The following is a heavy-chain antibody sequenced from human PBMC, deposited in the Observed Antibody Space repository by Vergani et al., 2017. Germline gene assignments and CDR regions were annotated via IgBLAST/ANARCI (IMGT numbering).Heavy chain of an antibody. V-gene: IGHV2-70*15. CDR2: IDWDDDK. CDR3: ARIIAAAGNQPNDY. Sequence: QVTLRESGPALVKPTQTLTLTCTFSGFSLSTSGMCVSWIRQPPGKALEWLARIDWDDDKYYSTSLKTRLTISKDTSKNQVVLTRTNMDPVDKATYYCARIIAAAGNQPNDYWGQGTLVTVSS. J-gene: IGHJ4*02. D-gene: IGHD6-13*01. CDR1: GFSLSTSGMC.